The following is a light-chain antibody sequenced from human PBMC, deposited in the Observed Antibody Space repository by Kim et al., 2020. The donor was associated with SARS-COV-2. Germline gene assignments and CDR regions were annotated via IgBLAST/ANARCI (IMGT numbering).Light chain of an antibody. CDR1: SSNIGSKT. Sequence: QSVLTQPPSASGTPGQTVTISCSGSSSNIGSKTVNWYQQVPGTAPKLLIYNNNEWPSGVPDRFSGSKSGTSASLAISGLQSEDEADYYCVTWDDSLNGYVFGSGTKVTVL. CDR2: NNN. CDR3: VTWDDSLNGYV. V-gene: IGLV1-44*01. J-gene: IGLJ1*01.